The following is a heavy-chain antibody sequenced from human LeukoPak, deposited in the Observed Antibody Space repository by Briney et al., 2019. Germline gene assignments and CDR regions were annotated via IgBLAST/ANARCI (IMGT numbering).Heavy chain of an antibody. CDR1: GFTFSSYG. D-gene: IGHD5-12*01. CDR2: IKQDGSEE. CDR3: ARGPNFGSRVDYFDY. Sequence: GGSLRLSCAASGFTFSSYGMTWVRQAPGRGLEWVAHIKQDGSEEQYVDSVEGRFNLSRDDAKNSVYLQMNSLRVDDTAVYYCARGPNFGSRVDYFDYWGQGTPVTVSS. V-gene: IGHV3-7*01. J-gene: IGHJ4*02.